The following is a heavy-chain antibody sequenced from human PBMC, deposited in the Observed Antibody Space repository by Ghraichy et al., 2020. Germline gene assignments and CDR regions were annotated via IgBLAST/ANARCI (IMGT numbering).Heavy chain of an antibody. D-gene: IGHD1-26*01. CDR1: GYTFTSYG. CDR2: ISAYNGNT. Sequence: ASVKVSCKASGYTFTSYGISWVRQAPGQGLEWMGWISAYNGNTNYAQKLQGRVTMTTDTSTSTAYMELRSLRSDDTAVYYCARDPSQWELGYKHDYWGQGTLVTVSS. J-gene: IGHJ4*02. V-gene: IGHV1-18*01. CDR3: ARDPSQWELGYKHDY.